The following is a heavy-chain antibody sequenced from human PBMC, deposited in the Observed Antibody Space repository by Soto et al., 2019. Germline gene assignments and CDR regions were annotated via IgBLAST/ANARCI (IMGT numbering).Heavy chain of an antibody. V-gene: IGHV1-18*01. D-gene: IGHD3-22*01. Sequence: QVQLVQSGAEVKKPGASVKVSCKASGYTFTSYGISWVRQAPGQGLEWMGWISAYNGNTNYAQKLQGRVTMTTDTSTSTAYMELRSLRSDDRAVYYCARDPEGYYYDSSGYYGVYDYWGQGTLVTVSS. CDR1: GYTFTSYG. CDR3: ARDPEGYYYDSSGYYGVYDY. CDR2: ISAYNGNT. J-gene: IGHJ4*02.